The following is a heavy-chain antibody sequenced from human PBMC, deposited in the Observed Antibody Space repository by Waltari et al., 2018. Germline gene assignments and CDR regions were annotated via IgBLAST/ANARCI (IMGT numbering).Heavy chain of an antibody. Sequence: EVXLVESGXGLVQPGGSXRLSCIASGFRFSSYSMHWFRQAPGKGLEXVSAIXDNGGXTSYADSVKDXCTISRDNSKNTLYLHLXSLTAEDMXVXYCXRELGGWSYFDXWGRGTLVTVSS. CDR1: GFRFSSYS. CDR3: XRELGGWSYFDX. D-gene: IGHD6-19*01. J-gene: IGHJ2*01. CDR2: IXDNGGXT. V-gene: IGHV3-64*02.